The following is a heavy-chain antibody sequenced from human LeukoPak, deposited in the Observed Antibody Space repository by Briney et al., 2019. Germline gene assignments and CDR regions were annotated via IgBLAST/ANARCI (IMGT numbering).Heavy chain of an antibody. CDR1: GYTFSDNY. J-gene: IGHJ4*02. CDR3: ARGTWFGDSLETDF. D-gene: IGHD3-10*01. V-gene: IGHV1-2*02. Sequence: GASVKVSCKASGYTFSDNYIYWVRQAPGQGLEYMGWIKPNGGGTKYARKFQGRVTMTRDTSISTAYMELNRLRSDDTAVYFCARGTWFGDSLETDFWGQGTLVLVSS. CDR2: IKPNGGGT.